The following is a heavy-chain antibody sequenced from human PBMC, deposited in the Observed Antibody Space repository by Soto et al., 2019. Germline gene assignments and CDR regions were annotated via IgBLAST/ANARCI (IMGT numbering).Heavy chain of an antibody. CDR3: ASGGSSWYSRSRFDY. CDR2: ISWNSGSI. D-gene: IGHD6-13*01. V-gene: IGHV3-9*01. Sequence: GGSLRLSGAASGFTFDDYSMHWVRQAPGKGLEWVSGISWNSGSIGYAASVKRRFPISRDNAKNSLYLQMNSLRAEDTALYYCASGGSSWYSRSRFDYWGQGTLVTFSS. J-gene: IGHJ4*02. CDR1: GFTFDDYS.